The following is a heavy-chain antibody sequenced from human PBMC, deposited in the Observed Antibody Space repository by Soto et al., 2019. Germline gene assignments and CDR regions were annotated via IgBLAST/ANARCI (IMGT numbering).Heavy chain of an antibody. V-gene: IGHV4-61*01. Sequence: QVQLQESGPGLVRPSETLSLTCTVSGGSVTTGSYNWSWIRRPPGKGLEWIGNIFFTGITHYNPSLNNRVTMSVDTSKTQFSLTVTSVTAADTAVYYCARDGHGMDVWGQVTTVTVSS. CDR3: ARDGHGMDV. CDR2: IFFTGIT. J-gene: IGHJ6*02. CDR1: GGSVTTGSYN.